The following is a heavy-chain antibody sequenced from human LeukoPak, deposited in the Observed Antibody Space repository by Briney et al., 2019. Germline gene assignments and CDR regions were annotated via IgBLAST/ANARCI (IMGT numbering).Heavy chain of an antibody. CDR2: ISSSSSYI. CDR1: GFTFSSYS. Sequence: PGGSLRLSCAASGFTFSSYSMNWVRQAPGKGLEWVSSISSSSSYIYYADSVKGRFTISRDNAKSSLYLQMNSLRAEDTAVYYCARDRSDILTGRIDPWGQGTLVTVSS. J-gene: IGHJ5*02. V-gene: IGHV3-21*01. D-gene: IGHD3-9*01. CDR3: ARDRSDILTGRIDP.